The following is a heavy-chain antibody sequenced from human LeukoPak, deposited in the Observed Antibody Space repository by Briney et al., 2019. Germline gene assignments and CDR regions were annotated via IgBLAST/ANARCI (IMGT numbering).Heavy chain of an antibody. J-gene: IGHJ4*02. CDR2: IWYDGSDK. Sequence: GGSLRLSCAASGFTFSSYGMHWVRQAPGKGLEWVAVIWYDGSDKYYADSVKGRFTISRDNSKNTLYLQMNSLRAEDTAVYYCARDRNVDYFDYWGQGTLVTVAS. D-gene: IGHD1-1*01. V-gene: IGHV3-33*01. CDR1: GFTFSSYG. CDR3: ARDRNVDYFDY.